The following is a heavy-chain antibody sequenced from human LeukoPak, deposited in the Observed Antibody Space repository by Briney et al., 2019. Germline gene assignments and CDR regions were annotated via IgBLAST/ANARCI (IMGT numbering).Heavy chain of an antibody. Sequence: SETLSLTCTVSGGSISSSSYYWGWIRQPPGKGLEWIGSIYYSGSTYYNPSLKSRVTISVDTSKNQFSLKLSSVTAADTAVYYCARGRYYYGSGAPEGYFQHWGQGTLVTVSS. CDR1: GGSISSSSYY. D-gene: IGHD3-10*01. V-gene: IGHV4-39*07. CDR2: IYYSGST. CDR3: ARGRYYYGSGAPEGYFQH. J-gene: IGHJ1*01.